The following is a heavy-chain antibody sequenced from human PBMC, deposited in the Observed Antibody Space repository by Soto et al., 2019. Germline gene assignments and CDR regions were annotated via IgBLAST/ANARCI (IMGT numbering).Heavy chain of an antibody. CDR1: GYTFTSYA. CDR3: ARWRQPTPGVPNYYYYGMDV. D-gene: IGHD2-15*01. CDR2: INAGNGNT. Sequence: ASGKVSCKASGYTFTSYAMHWVRQAPGQRLKWMGWINAGNGNTKYSQKFQGRVTITRDTSASTAYMELSSLRSEDTAVYYCARWRQPTPGVPNYYYYGMDVWGQGTTVTVSS. V-gene: IGHV1-3*01. J-gene: IGHJ6*02.